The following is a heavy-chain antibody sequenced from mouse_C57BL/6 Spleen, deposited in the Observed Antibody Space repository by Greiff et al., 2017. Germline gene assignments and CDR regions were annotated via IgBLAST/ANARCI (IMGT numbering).Heavy chain of an antibody. V-gene: IGHV5-9-1*02. Sequence: EVQLVESGEGLVKPGGSLKLSCAASGFTFSSYAMSWVRPTPEKRLEWVAYLSSGGDYIYYADTVKGRFTISRDHARNTLYLQMSSLKSEDTAMYYCTRETDYGSSYRAMDYWGQGTSVTVSS. CDR1: GFTFSSYA. CDR2: LSSGGDYI. D-gene: IGHD1-1*01. CDR3: TRETDYGSSYRAMDY. J-gene: IGHJ4*01.